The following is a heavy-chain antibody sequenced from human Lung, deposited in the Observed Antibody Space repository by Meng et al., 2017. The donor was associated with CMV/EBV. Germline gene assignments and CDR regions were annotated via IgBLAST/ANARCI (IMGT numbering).Heavy chain of an antibody. D-gene: IGHD2-15*01. CDR1: EFTLSPYA. CDR3: ARAGDIVEVSDPLRQNYYYYGMDL. V-gene: IGHV3-30*04. CDR2: ISFDGRTK. J-gene: IGHJ6*02. Sequence: SCTASEFTLSPYALHWVRQAPGKGLEWVALISFDGRTKYNTDSAKGRFTISRDSSKNTVYLHINSLRGEDTAVYYCARAGDIVEVSDPLRQNYYYYGMDLXGQGXTVTVSS.